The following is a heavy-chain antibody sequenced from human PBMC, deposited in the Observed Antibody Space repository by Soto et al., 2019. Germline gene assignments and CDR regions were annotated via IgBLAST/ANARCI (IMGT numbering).Heavy chain of an antibody. CDR2: IKCDASEK. CDR1: GFTFGSYL. Sequence: GGSLRLSCAASGFTFGSYLMSWVRQAPGKGLEWLATIKCDASEKKYVDSVKGRFTMSRDNAKNSLYLQMDSLRAEDTAVYYCARDSRYGSGPSVNHYLDCWGHGTMLTVSS. CDR3: ARDSRYGSGPSVNHYLDC. D-gene: IGHD3-10*01. J-gene: IGHJ4*01. V-gene: IGHV3-7*01.